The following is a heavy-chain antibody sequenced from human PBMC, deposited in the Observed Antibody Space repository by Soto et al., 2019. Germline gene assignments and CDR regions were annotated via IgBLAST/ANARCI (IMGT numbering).Heavy chain of an antibody. CDR3: ASDGENRYYYGMDV. D-gene: IGHD3-10*01. CDR2: INHSGST. CDR1: GGSFSGYY. J-gene: IGHJ6*02. Sequence: SETLSLTCAVYGGSFSGYYWSWIRQPPVKGLEWIGEINHSGSTNYNPSLKSRVTISVDTSKNRFSLKLSSVTAADTAVYYCASDGENRYYYGMDVWGQGTTVTVSS. V-gene: IGHV4-34*01.